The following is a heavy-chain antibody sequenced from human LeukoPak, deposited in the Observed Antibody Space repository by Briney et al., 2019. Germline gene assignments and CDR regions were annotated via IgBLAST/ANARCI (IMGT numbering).Heavy chain of an antibody. Sequence: PGGSLRLSCAASGFTFSSYEMNWVRQPPGKGLEWIGEINHSGSTNYDPSLKSRVTISVDTSKNQFSLKLSSVTAADTAVYYCASSSSGSGGIDYWGQGALVTVSS. J-gene: IGHJ4*02. CDR2: INHSGST. V-gene: IGHV4-34*01. CDR3: ASSSSGSGGIDY. CDR1: GFTFSSYE. D-gene: IGHD3-22*01.